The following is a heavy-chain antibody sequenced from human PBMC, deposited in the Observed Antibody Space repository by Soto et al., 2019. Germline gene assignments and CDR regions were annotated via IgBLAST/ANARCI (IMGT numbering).Heavy chain of an antibody. D-gene: IGHD3-22*01. J-gene: IGHJ4*02. CDR3: ARDTYYYDSSPLSLFDY. Sequence: QVQLVESGGGVVQPGRSLRLSCAASGFTFSSYAMHWVRQAPCKGLEWVAVISYDGSNKYYADSVKGRFTISRDNSNNTLYLQMNSLRAEDTAVYYCARDTYYYDSSPLSLFDYWGQGTLVTVSS. CDR2: ISYDGSNK. CDR1: GFTFSSYA. V-gene: IGHV3-30-3*01.